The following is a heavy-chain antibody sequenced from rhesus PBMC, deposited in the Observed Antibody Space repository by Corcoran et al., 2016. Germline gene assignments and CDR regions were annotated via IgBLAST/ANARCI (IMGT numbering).Heavy chain of an antibody. CDR2: LGGSRGHP. V-gene: IGHV4-127*01. CDR1: DDSISSGFG. D-gene: IGHD6S26*01. Sequence: QVQLQESGPGLVKPSETLSLTCAVSDDSISSGFGRCWIRQPPGKGLEWIGYLGGSRGHPAYNPSLKSRVIISKDPAKNQISLKVISVTAAGTAVYYGGRRAAAGPFFDYWGQGVLVTVSS. CDR3: GRRAAAGPFFDY. J-gene: IGHJ4*01.